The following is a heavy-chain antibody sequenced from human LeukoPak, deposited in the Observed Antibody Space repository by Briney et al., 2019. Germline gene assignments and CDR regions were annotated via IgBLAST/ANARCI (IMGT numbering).Heavy chain of an antibody. CDR3: ARGLGTYPEIPLDS. CDR1: GYTFTGYY. CDR2: ISTYNGNT. Sequence: ASVKVSCKASGYTFTGYYMHWVRQAPGQGLEWLGWISTYNGNTNYAQKFQGRVTMTTDTSTSTAYMELRSPRSDDTAVYYCARGLGTYPEIPLDSWGQGTPVTVSS. J-gene: IGHJ4*02. V-gene: IGHV1-18*04. D-gene: IGHD3-16*02.